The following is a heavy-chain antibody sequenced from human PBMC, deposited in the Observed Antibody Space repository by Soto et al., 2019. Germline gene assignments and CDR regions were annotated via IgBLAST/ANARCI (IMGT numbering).Heavy chain of an antibody. V-gene: IGHV3-23*01. D-gene: IGHD3-22*01. J-gene: IGHJ4*02. CDR1: GFTFSKYA. Sequence: PGGSLRLSCAASGFTFSKYALTWVRQGPGKGLEWVSAISGSGESKYDADSVKGRFTISRDNSKNTLYLQMNSLRAEDTAIYYCAKTFGVILVVTSFDHWGQGTLVTVSS. CDR3: AKTFGVILVVTSFDH. CDR2: ISGSGESK.